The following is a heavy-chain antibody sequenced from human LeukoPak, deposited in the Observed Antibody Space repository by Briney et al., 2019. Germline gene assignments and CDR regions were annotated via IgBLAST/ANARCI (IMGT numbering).Heavy chain of an antibody. CDR2: INAGNGNT. V-gene: IGHV1-3*01. Sequence: GASVKVSCKASGYTFASYAMHWVRQAPGQRLEWMGWINAGNGNTKYSQKFQGRVTITRDTSASTAYMELSSLRSEDTAVYYCARDRQLRQNGLRQYNRFDPWGQGTLVTVSS. CDR3: ARDRQLRQNGLRQYNRFDP. D-gene: IGHD5-24*01. CDR1: GYTFASYA. J-gene: IGHJ5*02.